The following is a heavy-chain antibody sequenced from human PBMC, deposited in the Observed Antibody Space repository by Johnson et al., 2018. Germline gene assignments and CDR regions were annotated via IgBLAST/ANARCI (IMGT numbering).Heavy chain of an antibody. D-gene: IGHD6-6*01. V-gene: IGHV4-59*01. Sequence: QVQLQESGPGLVKPSETMSLTCTVSGGSISSYYWSWIRQPPGKGLEWIGYIYYSGRTNYNPSLTSRVTISVDTSKNQFSLKLSSVTAADTPVYYGARASVYYYYMDVWGKGTTVTVSS. J-gene: IGHJ6*03. CDR1: GGSISSYY. CDR2: IYYSGRT. CDR3: ARASVYYYYMDV.